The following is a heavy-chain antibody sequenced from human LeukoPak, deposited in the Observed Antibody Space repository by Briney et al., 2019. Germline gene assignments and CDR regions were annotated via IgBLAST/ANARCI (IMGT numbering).Heavy chain of an antibody. CDR1: GFTFSSYA. D-gene: IGHD6-19*01. J-gene: IGHJ6*03. Sequence: GGSLRLSCAASGFTFSSYAMHWVRQAPGKGLEWVAVISYDGSNKYYADSVKGRFTISRDNSKNTLYLQMNSMRAEDTAVYYCARDPIAVAGYYYYYYMDVWGKGTTVTVSS. CDR3: ARDPIAVAGYYYYYYMDV. CDR2: ISYDGSNK. V-gene: IGHV3-30*04.